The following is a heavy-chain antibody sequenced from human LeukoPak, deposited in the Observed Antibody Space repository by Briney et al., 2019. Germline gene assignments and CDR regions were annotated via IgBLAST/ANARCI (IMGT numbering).Heavy chain of an antibody. CDR3: ARTTEGNYYDSRHFDY. CDR2: IYPGDSDT. D-gene: IGHD3-22*01. V-gene: IGHV5-51*01. Sequence: GESLKISCKGSGYSFTSYWIGWVRQMPGKGLEWMGIIYPGDSDTRYSPSFQGQVTISADKSISTAYLQWSSLKASDTAMYYCARTTEGNYYDSRHFDYWGQGTLVTVSS. CDR1: GYSFTSYW. J-gene: IGHJ4*02.